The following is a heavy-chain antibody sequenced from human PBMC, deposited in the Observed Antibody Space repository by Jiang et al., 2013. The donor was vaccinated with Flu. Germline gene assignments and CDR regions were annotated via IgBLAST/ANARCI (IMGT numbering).Heavy chain of an antibody. J-gene: IGHJ1*01. V-gene: IGHV3-9*01. Sequence: NSGSIGYADSVKGRFTISRGNAKNSLYLQMNSLRAEDTALYYCAKGRGGSGSYEYFQHWGQGTLVTVSS. CDR3: AKGRGGSGSYEYFQH. CDR2: NSGSI. D-gene: IGHD3-10*01.